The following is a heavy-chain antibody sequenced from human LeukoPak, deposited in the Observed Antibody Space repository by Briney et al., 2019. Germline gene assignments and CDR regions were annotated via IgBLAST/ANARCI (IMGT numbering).Heavy chain of an antibody. D-gene: IGHD2-2*02. J-gene: IGHJ4*02. V-gene: IGHV3-23*01. CDR2: ISGGGGDT. Sequence: GGSLRLSCAASGFSFDNYAMRWVRQAPGKGPEWVSAISGGGGDTYYADSVKDRFTISRDNSKNTLYMQMNRLRVEDTAIYYCAKGMRHCTSTSCYSFHPPDSWGQGPLVTVSS. CDR1: GFSFDNYA. CDR3: AKGMRHCTSTSCYSFHPPDS.